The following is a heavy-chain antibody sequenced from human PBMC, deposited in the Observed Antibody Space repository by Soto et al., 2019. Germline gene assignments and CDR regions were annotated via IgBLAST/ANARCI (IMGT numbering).Heavy chain of an antibody. Sequence: PSETLSLTCTVSGGSISSGDYYWSWIRQPPGKGLEWIGYIYYSGNTYYNPSLKSRITMSVDTSKNQFSLTLSSVTAADTAVYYCAREDCRSTSCSYSTVSYYFDYWGQGTLVTVS. D-gene: IGHD2-2*01. V-gene: IGHV4-30-4*01. CDR1: GGSISSGDYY. CDR3: AREDCRSTSCSYSTVSYYFDY. CDR2: IYYSGNT. J-gene: IGHJ4*02.